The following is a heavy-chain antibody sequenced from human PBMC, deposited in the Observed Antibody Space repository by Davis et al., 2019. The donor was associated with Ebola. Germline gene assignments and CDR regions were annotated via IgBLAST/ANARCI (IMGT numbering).Heavy chain of an antibody. Sequence: PGGSLRLSCAASGFSFSNAWMSWVRQAPGKGLEWVGHIKSNTDGGTTDYAAPVKGRFTISRDDSKNTLYLQMNSLKFEDTAVYYCSTDIGHQLGGVAYWGQGTLVTVSS. CDR1: GFSFSNAW. J-gene: IGHJ4*02. CDR2: IKSNTDGGTT. V-gene: IGHV3-15*01. D-gene: IGHD6-13*01. CDR3: STDIGHQLGGVAY.